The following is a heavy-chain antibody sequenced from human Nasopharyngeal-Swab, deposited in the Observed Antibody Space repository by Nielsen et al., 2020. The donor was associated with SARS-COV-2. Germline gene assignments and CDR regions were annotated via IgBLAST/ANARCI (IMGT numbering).Heavy chain of an antibody. CDR1: GLTFRIYN. V-gene: IGHV3-21*06. D-gene: IGHD3-3*01. Sequence: GETQKIPRAASGLTFRIYNMNWVREAPGKGLEGGASMSSSRTYIYYAESVKDRFTISRDSAKSSLYLQMNSLRAEDTAVYYCARDGLDYDFWSAYFMDVWGQGTTVTVSS. CDR3: ARDGLDYDFWSAYFMDV. J-gene: IGHJ6*02. CDR2: MSSSRTYI.